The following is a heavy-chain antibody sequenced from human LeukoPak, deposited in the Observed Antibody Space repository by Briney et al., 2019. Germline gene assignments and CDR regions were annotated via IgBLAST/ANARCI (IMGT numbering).Heavy chain of an antibody. CDR2: IIPILGIA. D-gene: IGHD3-16*01. V-gene: IGHV1-69*04. CDR3: ARDWVRLGEQTVDP. Sequence: GASVKVSCKASGGTFSSYAISWVRQAPGQGLEWMGRIIPILGIANYAQKFQGRVTITADKSTSTAYMELSSLRSEDTAVYYCARDWVRLGEQTVDPWGQGTLVTVSS. CDR1: GGTFSSYA. J-gene: IGHJ5*02.